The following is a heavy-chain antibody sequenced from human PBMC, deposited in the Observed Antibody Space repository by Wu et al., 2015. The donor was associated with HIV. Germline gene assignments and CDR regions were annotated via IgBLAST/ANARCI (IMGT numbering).Heavy chain of an antibody. CDR3: AREWQGGGAVARTEYFQH. CDR1: GYTFTSYY. D-gene: IGHD2-21*01. J-gene: IGHJ1*01. Sequence: QVQLVQSGAEVKKPGASVKVSCKASGYTFTSYYMHWVRQAPGQGLEWMGIINPSGGSTSYAQKFQGRVTMTRDTSTSTVYMELSSLRSEDTVVYYCAREWQGGGAVARTEYFQHWGQGTLVTVSS. CDR2: INPSGGST. V-gene: IGHV1-46*03.